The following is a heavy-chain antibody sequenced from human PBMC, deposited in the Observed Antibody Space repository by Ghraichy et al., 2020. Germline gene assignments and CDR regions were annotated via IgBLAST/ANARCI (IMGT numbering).Heavy chain of an antibody. Sequence: GGSLRLSCAASGFTFSTYAMSWVRQAPGKGLEWVSAISGDSGSRYYTDSVKGRFTISRDNSKNPLYLQMNSLRAEDTAAYYCAKDSRLMDVWGKGTTVTVSS. V-gene: IGHV3-23*01. CDR3: AKDSRLMDV. J-gene: IGHJ6*04. D-gene: IGHD5-12*01. CDR2: ISGDSGSR. CDR1: GFTFSTYA.